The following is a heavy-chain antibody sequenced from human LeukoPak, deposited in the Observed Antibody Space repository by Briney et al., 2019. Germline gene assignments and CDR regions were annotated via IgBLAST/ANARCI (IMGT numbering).Heavy chain of an antibody. D-gene: IGHD2-8*01. CDR1: GFTFSSYG. J-gene: IGHJ6*03. Sequence: GGSLRLSCAASGFTFSSYGMHWVRQAPGKGLEWVAYIQYDGSNEQYADSVKGRFSISRDSSKNILYLQMDSLRAEDTAVYYCAKDRCSNGIGCYYYYMDVWGKGTTVTISS. V-gene: IGHV3-30*02. CDR2: IQYDGSNE. CDR3: AKDRCSNGIGCYYYYMDV.